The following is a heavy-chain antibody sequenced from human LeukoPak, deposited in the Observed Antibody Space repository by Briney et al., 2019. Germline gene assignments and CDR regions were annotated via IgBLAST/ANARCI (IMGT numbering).Heavy chain of an antibody. CDR2: INHSGST. Sequence: PSETLSLTCAVYGGSFSGYYWSWIRQPPGKGLEWIGEINHSGSTNYNPSLKSRVTISVDTSKNQFSLKLSSVTAADTAVYYCARGGRNSSGRYPRHYYYGMDVWGQGTTVTVSS. CDR1: GGSFSGYY. V-gene: IGHV4-34*01. D-gene: IGHD6-19*01. J-gene: IGHJ6*02. CDR3: ARGGRNSSGRYPRHYYYGMDV.